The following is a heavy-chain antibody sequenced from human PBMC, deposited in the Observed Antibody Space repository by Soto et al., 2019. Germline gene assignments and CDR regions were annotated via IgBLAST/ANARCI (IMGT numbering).Heavy chain of an antibody. V-gene: IGHV4-34*01. CDR1: GGSFSGYY. D-gene: IGHD2-2*01. CDR3: ARGGGTIVVVPAAPRTHYYYGMDV. Sequence: QVQLQQWGAGLLKPSETLSLTCAVYGGSFSGYYWSWIRQPPGKGLEWIGEINHSGSTNYNPSLKRQVHTTADTSNNQFSLKLRSVTAADTAVYYCARGGGTIVVVPAAPRTHYYYGMDVWGQGTTVTVSS. CDR2: INHSGST. J-gene: IGHJ6*02.